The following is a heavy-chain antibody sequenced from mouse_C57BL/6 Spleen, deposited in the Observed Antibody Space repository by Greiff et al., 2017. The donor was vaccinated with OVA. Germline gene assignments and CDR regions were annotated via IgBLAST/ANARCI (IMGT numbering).Heavy chain of an antibody. D-gene: IGHD1-1*01. Sequence: QVQLQQPGAELVRPGTSVTLSCKASGYTFTSYWMHWVKQRPGQGLAWIGVIDPSDSYTNYNQQFKGKATLTVATSYSTAYMQHIRLTSEDTAVYYSARGGGGSSGDYWGQGTTLTVSS. CDR3: ARGGGGSSGDY. V-gene: IGHV1-59*01. CDR1: GYTFTSYW. J-gene: IGHJ2*01. CDR2: IDPSDSYT.